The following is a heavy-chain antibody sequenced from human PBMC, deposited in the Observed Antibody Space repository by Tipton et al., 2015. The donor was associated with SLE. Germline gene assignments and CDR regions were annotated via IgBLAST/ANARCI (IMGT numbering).Heavy chain of an antibody. CDR3: ATGYGDDDFYYYYYMDV. J-gene: IGHJ6*03. CDR2: VSYTGST. V-gene: IGHV4-39*01. D-gene: IGHD4-17*01. Sequence: TLSLTCTVFGGSISSSTYYWGWIRQSPGKGLDWIGSVSYTGSTFYNPSLKSRVTMSVDTSKNQFSLNLRSVTAADTAVYYCATGYGDDDFYYYYYMDVWGKGITVTVSS. CDR1: GGSISSSTYY.